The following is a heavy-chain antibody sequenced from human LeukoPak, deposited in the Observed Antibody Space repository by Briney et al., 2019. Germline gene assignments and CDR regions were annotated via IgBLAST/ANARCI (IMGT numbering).Heavy chain of an antibody. CDR1: GSTFSSYA. CDR3: ARGWDYGGAFDI. CDR2: IYSGGST. Sequence: PGGSLRLSCAASGSTFSSYAMSWVRQAPWKGLEWVSVIYSGGSTYYADSVKGRFTISRDNSKNTLYLQMNSLRAEDTAVYYCARGWDYGGAFDIWGQGTMVTVSS. J-gene: IGHJ3*02. D-gene: IGHD4/OR15-4a*01. V-gene: IGHV3-53*01.